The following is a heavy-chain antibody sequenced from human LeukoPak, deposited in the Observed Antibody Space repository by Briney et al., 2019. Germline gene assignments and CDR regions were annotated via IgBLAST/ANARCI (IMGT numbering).Heavy chain of an antibody. J-gene: IGHJ4*02. V-gene: IGHV1-18*01. CDR1: GGTFSSYA. CDR2: ISAYNGNT. D-gene: IGHD3-22*01. CDR3: ARVFTYYYDSSGYYSWWAFDPPARHDY. Sequence: GASVKVSCKASGGTFSSYAISWVRQAPGQGLEWMGWISAYNGNTNYAQKLQGRVTMTTDTSTSTAYMELRSLRSDDTAVYYCARVFTYYYDSSGYYSWWAFDPPARHDYWGQGTLVTVSS.